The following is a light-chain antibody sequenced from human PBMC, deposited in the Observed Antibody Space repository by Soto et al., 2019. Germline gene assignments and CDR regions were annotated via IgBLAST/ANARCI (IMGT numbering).Light chain of an antibody. CDR1: QSIGNW. V-gene: IGKV1-5*03. CDR2: KAS. J-gene: IGKJ4*01. CDR3: QQYNEYPLT. Sequence: DIHMTQSPSTLSASVGDRVTVTCRASQSIGNWVAWYQQKPGKAPKFLIYKASSLESGVPSKFSGSGSGTEFTLTIISLQPDDFATYYCQQYNEYPLTFGGGTKVEIK.